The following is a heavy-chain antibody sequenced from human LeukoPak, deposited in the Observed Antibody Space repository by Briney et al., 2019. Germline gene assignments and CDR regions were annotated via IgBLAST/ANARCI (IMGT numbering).Heavy chain of an antibody. CDR3: ARVIDDAFDI. CDR2: IYSGGST. J-gene: IGHJ3*02. CDR1: GFTVSSNY. V-gene: IGHV3-53*01. Sequence: GGSLRLSCAASGFTVSSNYMSWVRQAPGQGLEWVSVIYSGGSTYYADSVKGRFTISRDNSKNTLYLQMNSLRAEDTAVYYCARVIDDAFDIWGQGTMVTVSS. D-gene: IGHD2-21*01.